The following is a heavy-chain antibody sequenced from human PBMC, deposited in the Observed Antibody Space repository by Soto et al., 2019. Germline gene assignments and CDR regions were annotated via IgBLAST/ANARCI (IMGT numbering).Heavy chain of an antibody. J-gene: IGHJ3*02. V-gene: IGHV3-48*01. D-gene: IGHD1-20*01. CDR1: GFTFSSFS. Sequence: EEQLVESGGTLVQPGGSLRLSCAASGFTFSSFSMNWVRQAPGKGLEWVSYICGGRAYYADSVKGRFTISRDNAKNSLYLQMNSLRADDTAMYFCVRDYKYAFDIWGQGTTVTVS. CDR3: VRDYKYAFDI. CDR2: ICGGRA.